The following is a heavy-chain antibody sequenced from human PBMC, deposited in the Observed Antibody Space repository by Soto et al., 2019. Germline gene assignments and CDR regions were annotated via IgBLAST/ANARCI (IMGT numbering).Heavy chain of an antibody. V-gene: IGHV3-48*03. CDR3: ARRASR. CDR1: GFAFSSSE. D-gene: IGHD1-26*01. J-gene: IGHJ3*01. Sequence: GGSLRLSCAVSGFAFSSSEMYWVRQAPGKGLEWISYIHPSGQPIFYADSVKGRFTISRDNANNSLFLQMNSLRAEDTAVYYCARRASRWGQGTMVTVSS. CDR2: IHPSGQPI.